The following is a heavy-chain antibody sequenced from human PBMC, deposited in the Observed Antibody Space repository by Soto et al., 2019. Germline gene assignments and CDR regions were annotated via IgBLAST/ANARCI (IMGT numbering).Heavy chain of an antibody. J-gene: IGHJ4*02. D-gene: IGHD6-13*01. Sequence: PGGSLRLSCAASGFTFSSYEMNWVRQAPGKGLEWVSYISNSGSPIYYADSVKGRFTISRDNAKNTLYLQMNSLRAEDTAVYYCAKEWGTASRPFDYWGQGTLVTVSS. V-gene: IGHV3-48*03. CDR2: ISNSGSPI. CDR1: GFTFSSYE. CDR3: AKEWGTASRPFDY.